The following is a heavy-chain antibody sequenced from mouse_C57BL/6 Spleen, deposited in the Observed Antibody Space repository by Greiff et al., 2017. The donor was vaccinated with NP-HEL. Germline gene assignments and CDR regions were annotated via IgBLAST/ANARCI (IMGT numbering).Heavy chain of an antibody. CDR1: GYTFTSYW. Sequence: QVQLQQPGAELVKPGASVKLSCKASGYTFTSYWMHWVKQRPGQGLEWIGMIHPNSGSTNYNEKFKSKATLTVDKSSSTAYMQLSSLTSEDSAVYYWARGLLRGPGFAYWGQGTLVTVSA. D-gene: IGHD1-1*01. J-gene: IGHJ3*01. CDR3: ARGLLRGPGFAY. V-gene: IGHV1-64*01. CDR2: IHPNSGST.